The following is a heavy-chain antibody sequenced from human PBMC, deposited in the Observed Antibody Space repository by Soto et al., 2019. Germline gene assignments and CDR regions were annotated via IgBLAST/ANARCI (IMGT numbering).Heavy chain of an antibody. D-gene: IGHD6-19*01. J-gene: IGHJ6*03. Sequence: QVQVVESGGGVVQPGRSLRLSCAASGFTFSNYAMHWVRQAPGKGLEWVAVISSDGSNKYYADSVKGRFTISRDNSKNTLYLQITRLRAEDTAVYYCAEDVIAVGGYYYYYMDVWGNGTTVTVSS. V-gene: IGHV3-30*18. CDR2: ISSDGSNK. CDR1: GFTFSNYA. CDR3: AEDVIAVGGYYYYYMDV.